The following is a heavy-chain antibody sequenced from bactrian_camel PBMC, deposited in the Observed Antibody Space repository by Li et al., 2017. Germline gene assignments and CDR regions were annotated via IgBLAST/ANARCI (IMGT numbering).Heavy chain of an antibody. CDR1: GFTTNRGY. CDR3: AATVSIWGPGGFKCLQEYHY. CDR2: ISSGG. J-gene: IGHJ4*01. V-gene: IGHV3S55*01. D-gene: IGHD3*01. Sequence: VESGGGSVQAGGSLKLSCVASGFTTNRGYMGWFRQAPGKEREGVAVISSGGQARFTIFGDNPKNGFYLQMNNLKPEDTAVYYCAATVSIWGPGGFKCLQEYHYWGQGTQVTVS.